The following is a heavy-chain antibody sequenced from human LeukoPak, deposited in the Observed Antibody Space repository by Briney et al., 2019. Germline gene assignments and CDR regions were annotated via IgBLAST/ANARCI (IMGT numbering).Heavy chain of an antibody. D-gene: IGHD4-17*01. J-gene: IGHJ5*02. V-gene: IGHV3-23*01. CDR1: GFTFSNYA. Sequence: GGSLRLSCAASGFTFSNYAVNWVRQAPGKGLEWVSAISGSGGSTYYADSVKGRFTISRDNSKNTLYLQMNSLRAEDTAVYYCARTVTEGNWFDPWGQGTLVTVSS. CDR2: ISGSGGST. CDR3: ARTVTEGNWFDP.